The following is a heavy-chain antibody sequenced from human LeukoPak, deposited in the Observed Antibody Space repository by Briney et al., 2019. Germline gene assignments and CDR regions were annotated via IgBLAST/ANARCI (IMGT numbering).Heavy chain of an antibody. Sequence: GGSLRLSCLPSGFTFSNYAMTWVRQAPGKGLEWVSSISGSGGTSYYADSVKGRFTISRDSAKNMLFLRMNRLRAEDTAVYYCAKSPYFYNSGRSVDVWGKGTTVTVSS. CDR3: AKSPYFYNSGRSVDV. CDR1: GFTFSNYA. CDR2: ISGSGGTS. D-gene: IGHD3-10*01. V-gene: IGHV3-23*01. J-gene: IGHJ6*04.